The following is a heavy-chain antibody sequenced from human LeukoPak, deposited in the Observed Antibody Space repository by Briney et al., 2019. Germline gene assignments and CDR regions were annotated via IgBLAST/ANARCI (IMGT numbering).Heavy chain of an antibody. CDR1: GYTFTDYY. Sequence: GASVKVSCKASGYTFTDYYMHCVRQAPGKGLEWMGWINPNSGGTNSAQNFQGRVTVTWDTSISTAYMELSSLTSDDTAIYYCARDNRRYGSGSYFHYWGQGTLVTVS. V-gene: IGHV1-2*02. CDR3: ARDNRRYGSGSYFHY. CDR2: INPNSGGT. D-gene: IGHD3-10*01. J-gene: IGHJ4*02.